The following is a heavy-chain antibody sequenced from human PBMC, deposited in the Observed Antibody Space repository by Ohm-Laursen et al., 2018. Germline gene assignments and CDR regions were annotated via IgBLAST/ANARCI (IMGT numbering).Heavy chain of an antibody. Sequence: SVKVSCKVSGYTLTELSMHWVRQAPGQGLEWMGGIIPIFGTANYAQKFQGRVTITADESTSTAYMELSSLRSEDTAVYYCARVDIAAAGTADDAFDIWGQGTMVTVSS. CDR2: IIPIFGTA. D-gene: IGHD6-13*01. CDR3: ARVDIAAAGTADDAFDI. CDR1: GYTLTELS. J-gene: IGHJ3*02. V-gene: IGHV1-69*13.